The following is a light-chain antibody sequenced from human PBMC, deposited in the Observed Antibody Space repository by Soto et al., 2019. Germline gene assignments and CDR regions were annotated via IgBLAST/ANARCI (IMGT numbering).Light chain of an antibody. V-gene: IGLV2-14*03. Sequence: SVLTQPASVSRPPGQSITISCTGTSSDVGGYNYVSWYQHHPGKAPKLIIYDVSNRPSGVSIRFSGSKSDNTASLTISGLQPEDEADYHCSSYTTSNTRQIVFGTGTKVTVL. CDR2: DVS. CDR3: SSYTTSNTRQIV. J-gene: IGLJ1*01. CDR1: SSDVGGYNY.